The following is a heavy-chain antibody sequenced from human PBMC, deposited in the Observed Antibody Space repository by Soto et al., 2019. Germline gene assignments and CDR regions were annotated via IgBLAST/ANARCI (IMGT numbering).Heavy chain of an antibody. J-gene: IGHJ4*02. CDR1: GFPFSSCW. D-gene: IGHD6-13*01. Sequence: EVQLVESGGGLVQPGGSLRLSCAASGFPFSSCWMSWVRQAPGKGLEWVANIKQAGSEKYYVESVKGRFTISRDNAKNSLYLQMNSLRAEDTAVYYCARGGVSRSWYYFDYWGQGTLVTVSS. V-gene: IGHV3-7*01. CDR3: ARGGVSRSWYYFDY. CDR2: IKQAGSEK.